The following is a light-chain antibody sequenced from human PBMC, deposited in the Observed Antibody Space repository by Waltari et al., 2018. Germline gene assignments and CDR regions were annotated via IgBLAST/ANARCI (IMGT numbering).Light chain of an antibody. CDR2: DLN. V-gene: IGLV2-14*01. CDR1: SSDVGGYNY. J-gene: IGLJ2*01. Sequence: QSALTQPASVSGSPGQSITISCTGTSSDVGGYNYVSWYQQHPGKAPKFMIYDLNKRPSGVSNRFSGSKYGNTASLTISGLQAEDEADYYCSSYTSSSTFVVFGGGTKLTVL. CDR3: SSYTSSSTFVV.